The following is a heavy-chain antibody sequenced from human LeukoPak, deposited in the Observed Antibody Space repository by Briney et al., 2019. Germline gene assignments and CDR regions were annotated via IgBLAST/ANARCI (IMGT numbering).Heavy chain of an antibody. CDR2: INHRGGT. CDR3: ARDGAVAGTGGGLY. V-gene: IGHV4-34*01. D-gene: IGHD6-19*01. Sequence: SETLSLTCAVYGGSFSGYYWNWIRQPPGKGLEWIGEINHRGGTNYNPSLKSRVTISVDTSKNQFSLKLSSVTAADTAVYYCARDGAVAGTGGGLYWGQGTLVTVSS. J-gene: IGHJ4*02. CDR1: GGSFSGYY.